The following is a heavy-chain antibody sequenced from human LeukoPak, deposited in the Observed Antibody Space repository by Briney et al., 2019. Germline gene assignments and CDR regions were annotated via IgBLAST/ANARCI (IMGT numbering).Heavy chain of an antibody. Sequence: PGGSLRLSCAASGVTFSSYSLNWVRQAPGKGLEWVSSISSSSSYIYYADSVKGRFTISRDNSKNTLYLQMNSLRADDTAVYYCANGQSSGTMGGYWGQGTLVTVSS. CDR3: ANGQSSGTMGGY. J-gene: IGHJ4*02. CDR2: ISSSSSYI. D-gene: IGHD3-22*01. V-gene: IGHV3-21*01. CDR1: GVTFSSYS.